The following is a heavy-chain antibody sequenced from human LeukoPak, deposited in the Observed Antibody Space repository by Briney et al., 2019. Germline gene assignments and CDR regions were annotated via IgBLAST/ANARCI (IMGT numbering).Heavy chain of an antibody. Sequence: SQTLSLTCTVSGGSISSGGYYWSWIRQHPGKGLEWIGYIYYSGSTYYNPSPKSRVTISVDTSKNQFSLKLSSVTAADTAVYYCARDSSGYYWFDPWGQGTLVTVSS. CDR1: GGSISSGGYY. CDR2: IYYSGST. CDR3: ARDSSGYYWFDP. V-gene: IGHV4-31*03. J-gene: IGHJ5*02. D-gene: IGHD3-22*01.